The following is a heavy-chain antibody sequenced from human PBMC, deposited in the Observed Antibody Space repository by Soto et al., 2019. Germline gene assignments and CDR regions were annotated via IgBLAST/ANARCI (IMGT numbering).Heavy chain of an antibody. CDR2: ISTDASST. V-gene: IGHV3-74*01. Sequence: EVQLVESGGGLVQPGGSLRLSCAASGFTFSSYWMHWVRQAPGKGLVWVSSISTDASSTSYADPAKGRFTISRDNAKNTLYLQMNSVRAEATAVYYCARLPNKSPQNWGQGTLVIVSP. CDR1: GFTFSSYW. J-gene: IGHJ1*01. CDR3: ARLPNKSPQN.